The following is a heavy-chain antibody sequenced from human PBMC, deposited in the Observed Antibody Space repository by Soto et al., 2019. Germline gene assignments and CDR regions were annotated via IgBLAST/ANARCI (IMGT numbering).Heavy chain of an antibody. D-gene: IGHD6-19*01. CDR1: GFTFGYYR. J-gene: IGHJ6*02. Sequence: GGSLRLSCAASGFTFGYYRMSWVRQAPGKGLEWLATIKWDASEKKYVDSVKGRFTMSRDNAKNTLYLQMNSLRAEDTAVYYCARDRKSSGWSIYYYYYYGMDVWGQGTTVTVSS. CDR3: ARDRKSSGWSIYYYYYYGMDV. V-gene: IGHV3-7*01. CDR2: IKWDASEK.